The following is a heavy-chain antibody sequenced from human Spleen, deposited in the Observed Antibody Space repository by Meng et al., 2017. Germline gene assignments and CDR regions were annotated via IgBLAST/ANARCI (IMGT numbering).Heavy chain of an antibody. CDR2: IIPIFGTA. Sequence: QVQLVQSGAELKKPGASVRVSFKSSGYTFTAYYIHWVRQAPGQGLEWMGGIIPIFGTANYAQKFQGRVTMTTDTSTSTAYMELRSLRFDDTAVYYCARGQGGFDYWGQGTLVTVSS. J-gene: IGHJ4*02. CDR3: ARGQGGFDY. D-gene: IGHD3-16*01. CDR1: GYTFTAYY. V-gene: IGHV1-69*06.